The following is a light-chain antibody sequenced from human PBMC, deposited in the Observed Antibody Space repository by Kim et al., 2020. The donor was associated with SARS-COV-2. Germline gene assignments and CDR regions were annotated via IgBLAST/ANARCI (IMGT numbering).Light chain of an antibody. J-gene: IGLJ1*01. CDR1: SSDVGIYNL. CDR3: CSFATTITPYV. Sequence: QSITFACTGTSSDVGIYNLVSWYQQHPVKAPNLMIYEVSKRPSGVSTRFSGSKSGNTASLTISGLQAEDEADYYCCSFATTITPYVFGTGTKVTFL. V-gene: IGLV2-23*02. CDR2: EVS.